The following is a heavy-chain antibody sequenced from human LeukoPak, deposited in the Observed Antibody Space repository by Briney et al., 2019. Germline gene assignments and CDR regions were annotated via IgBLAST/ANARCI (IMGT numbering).Heavy chain of an antibody. CDR3: AKDWDSSGYYYGPAFDI. J-gene: IGHJ3*02. CDR2: ISGSGGST. D-gene: IGHD3-22*01. CDR1: GFTFSSYA. Sequence: GGSLRLSCAASGFTFSSYAMSWVRQAPGKGLEWVSAISGSGGSTYYADSVKGRFTISRDNSKNTLYLQMNSLRAEDTAVYYCAKDWDSSGYYYGPAFDIWGQGTMVTVSS. V-gene: IGHV3-23*01.